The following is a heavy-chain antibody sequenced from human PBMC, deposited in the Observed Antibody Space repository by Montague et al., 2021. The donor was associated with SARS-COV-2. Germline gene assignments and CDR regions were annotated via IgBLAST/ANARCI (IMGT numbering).Heavy chain of an antibody. CDR3: ARDQGVYCSGGSCYSFDY. CDR2: IYYGGGT. D-gene: IGHD2-15*01. J-gene: IGHJ4*02. Sequence: SETLSLTCTVSGGSISTYYYWGWIRQPPGKGLEWIGSIYYGGGTYYNPSLKSRVTISVDTSMNHFSLKLSSVTAADTAVYYCARDQGVYCSGGSCYSFDYWGQGTLVTVSS. CDR1: GGSISTYYY. V-gene: IGHV4-39*02.